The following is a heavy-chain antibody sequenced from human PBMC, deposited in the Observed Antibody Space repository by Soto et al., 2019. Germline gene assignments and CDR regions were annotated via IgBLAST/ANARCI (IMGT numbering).Heavy chain of an antibody. CDR3: ARDCAGYSSGWYQRGGFDY. CDR2: IWYDGSNK. CDR1: GFTFSSYG. V-gene: IGHV3-33*01. Sequence: QVQLVESGGGVVQPGRSLRLSCAASGFTFSSYGMHWVRQAPGKGLEWVAVIWYDGSNKYYADSVKGRFTISRDNSKNXLDXQMNSLRAEDTAVYYCARDCAGYSSGWYQRGGFDYWGQGTLVTVSS. D-gene: IGHD6-19*01. J-gene: IGHJ4*02.